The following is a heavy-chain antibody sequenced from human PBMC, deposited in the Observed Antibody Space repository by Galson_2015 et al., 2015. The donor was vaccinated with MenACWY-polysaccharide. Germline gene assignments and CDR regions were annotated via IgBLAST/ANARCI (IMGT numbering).Heavy chain of an antibody. CDR2: ISGSSSYI. V-gene: IGHV3-21*01. D-gene: IGHD1-14*01. CDR3: ASRTRFRTGSGPEDF. J-gene: IGHJ4*02. CDR1: GFTFSTYR. Sequence: SLRLSCAGSGFTFSTYRMIWVRQAPGKGLEWVSAISGSSSYIYYADSVKGRFTISRDNAKNSLYLQMNSLRAEDTAVYYCASRTRFRTGSGPEDFWGQGTL.